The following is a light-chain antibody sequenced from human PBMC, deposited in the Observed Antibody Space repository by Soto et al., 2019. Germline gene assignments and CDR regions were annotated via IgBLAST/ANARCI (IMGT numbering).Light chain of an antibody. CDR3: QQSYSTPWT. V-gene: IGKV1-39*01. CDR1: QGISTY. CDR2: AAS. J-gene: IGKJ1*01. Sequence: DIQRTQSPSSLSASVGDRVTITCRASQGISTYLNWYLQKPGKAPKLLIYAASSLQSGVPSRFSGSGSETDFNLTISSLQTEDFATYACQQSYSTPWTFGQGTKVEIK.